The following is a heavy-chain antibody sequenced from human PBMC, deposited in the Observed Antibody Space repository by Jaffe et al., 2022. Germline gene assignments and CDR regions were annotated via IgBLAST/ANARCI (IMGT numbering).Heavy chain of an antibody. CDR3: ARVDDSSGYYPIYYYMDV. J-gene: IGHJ6*03. V-gene: IGHV4-59*01. CDR1: GGSISSYY. D-gene: IGHD3-22*01. CDR2: IYYSGST. Sequence: QVQLQESGPGLVKPSETLSLTCTVSGGSISSYYWSWIRQPPGKGLEWIGYIYYSGSTNYNPSLKSRVTISVDTSKNQFSLKLSSVTAADTAVYYCARVDDSSGYYPIYYYMDVWGKGTTVTVSS.